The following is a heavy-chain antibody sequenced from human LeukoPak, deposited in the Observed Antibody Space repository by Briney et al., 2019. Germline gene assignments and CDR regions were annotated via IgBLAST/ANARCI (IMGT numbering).Heavy chain of an antibody. V-gene: IGHV4-59*08. J-gene: IGHJ4*02. CDR1: GGSISSYY. CDR3: ARVPTVTFFDY. D-gene: IGHD4-17*01. Sequence: SETLSLTCTVSGGSISSYYWSWIRQPPGKGLEWIGFIFYSGTTNYNPSLKSRVTISVDTSKNQFSLKLSSVTAADTAVYYCARVPTVTFFDYWGQGTLVTVSS. CDR2: IFYSGTT.